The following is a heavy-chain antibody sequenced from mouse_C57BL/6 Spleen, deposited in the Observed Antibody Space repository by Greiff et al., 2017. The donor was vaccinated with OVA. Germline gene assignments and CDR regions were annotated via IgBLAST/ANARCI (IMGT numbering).Heavy chain of an antibody. CDR3: TEHRASYYSNYDAMDY. CDR2: IRLKSDNYAT. Sequence: DVMLVESGGGLVQPGGSMKLSCVASGFTFSNYWMNWVRQSPEKGLEWVAKIRLKSDNYATHYAEAVKGRFTISRDDSKSSVYLQMNNLRAEDTGIYYCTEHRASYYSNYDAMDYWGQGTSVTVSS. D-gene: IGHD2-5*01. J-gene: IGHJ4*01. V-gene: IGHV6-3*01. CDR1: GFTFSNYW.